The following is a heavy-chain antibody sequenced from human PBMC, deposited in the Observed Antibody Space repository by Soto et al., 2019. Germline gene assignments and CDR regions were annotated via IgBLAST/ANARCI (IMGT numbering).Heavy chain of an antibody. Sequence: QVQLVQSGPDLKRPGASMKVSCKASGYTFTSYGISWVRQAPGQGLEWMAWISPLKGRTQYSQKAQGRVTLSTDTSSNSAYMEMTTLRFDDTAVYYCAMYYGDRPEYFKHWGQGTLVTVS. CDR3: AMYYGDRPEYFKH. CDR2: ISPLKGRT. CDR1: GYTFTSYG. D-gene: IGHD4-17*01. V-gene: IGHV1-18*04. J-gene: IGHJ1*01.